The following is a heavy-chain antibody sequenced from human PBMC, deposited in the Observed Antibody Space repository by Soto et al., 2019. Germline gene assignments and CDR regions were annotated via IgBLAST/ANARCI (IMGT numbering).Heavy chain of an antibody. D-gene: IGHD3-9*01. CDR3: ARDRLYYDILTGYGYYYGMDV. Sequence: GGSLRLSCAASGFTFTSYWMHWVRQAPGKGPVWVSRINKDGTTTAYADSVKGRFTISRDNAKNTLYLQMNSLRAEDTAVYYCARDRLYYDILTGYGYYYGMDVWGQGTTVTVSS. CDR1: GFTFTSYW. J-gene: IGHJ6*02. CDR2: INKDGTTT. V-gene: IGHV3-74*03.